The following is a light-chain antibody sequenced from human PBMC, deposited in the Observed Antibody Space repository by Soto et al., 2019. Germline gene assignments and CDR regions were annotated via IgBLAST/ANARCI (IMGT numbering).Light chain of an antibody. J-gene: IGLJ1*01. CDR1: SRDVGGYEY. Sequence: QSVLTQPASVSGSPGQSITISCTGTSRDVGGYEYVSWYQQHPGKAPKRIIYDVSDRPSGVSNRFSGSKSGNTASLAISGLQAEDEADYYCSSYTTSSPLGVFGTGTKLTVL. V-gene: IGLV2-14*03. CDR2: DVS. CDR3: SSYTTSSPLGV.